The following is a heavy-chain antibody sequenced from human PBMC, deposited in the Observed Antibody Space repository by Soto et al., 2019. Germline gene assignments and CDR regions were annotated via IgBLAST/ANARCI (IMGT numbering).Heavy chain of an antibody. J-gene: IGHJ4*02. Sequence: GGSLRLSCAASGFTFSSYAMSWVRQAPGKGLEWVSAISGSGGSTYYADSVKGRFTISRDNSKNTLYLQMNSLRAEDTAVYYCAKGAVVVVAATPVLTPGLWGQGTLVTVSS. CDR3: AKGAVVVVAATPVLTPGL. CDR1: GFTFSSYA. D-gene: IGHD2-15*01. CDR2: ISGSGGST. V-gene: IGHV3-23*01.